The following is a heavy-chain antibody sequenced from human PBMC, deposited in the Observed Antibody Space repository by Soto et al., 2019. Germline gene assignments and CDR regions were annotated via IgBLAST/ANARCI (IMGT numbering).Heavy chain of an antibody. J-gene: IGHJ5*02. V-gene: IGHV6-1*01. Sequence: PSQTLSLTCAVSGDSVSSNTVAWNWIRQSPSRGLEWLGRSYYRSKWYNDYAVSVKSRITINPDTSKNQFSLQLNSVTPEDTAVYYCAREKWAAAGGINWLDPWGQGTMVTVYS. CDR2: SYYRSKWYN. CDR1: GDSVSSNTVA. CDR3: AREKWAAAGGINWLDP. D-gene: IGHD6-13*01.